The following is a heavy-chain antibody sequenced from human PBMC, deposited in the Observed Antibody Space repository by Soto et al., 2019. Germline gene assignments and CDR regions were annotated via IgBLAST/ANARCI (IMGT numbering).Heavy chain of an antibody. D-gene: IGHD2-15*01. V-gene: IGHV4-59*08. Sequence: SETLSLTCTVSGGSISSYYWSWIRQPPGKGLEWIGYIYYSGSTNYNPSLKSRVTISVDTSKNQFSLKLSSVTAADTAVYYCASHSCFFCYCYDHRDLHSFPTRRSSDL. CDR3: ASHSCFFCYCYDHRDLHSFPTRRSSDL. CDR2: IYYSGST. CDR1: GGSISSYY. J-gene: IGHJ2*01.